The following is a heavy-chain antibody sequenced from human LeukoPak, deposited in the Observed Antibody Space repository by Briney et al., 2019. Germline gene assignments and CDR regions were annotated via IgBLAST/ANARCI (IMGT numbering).Heavy chain of an antibody. CDR1: GFTFSTYA. CDR2: ISGSGGST. V-gene: IGHV3-23*01. J-gene: IGHJ4*02. CDR3: ANMIVGANFH. Sequence: GGSLRLSCVASGFTFSTYAMSWVRQAPGKGLGLEWVSSISGSGGSTSYADSVKGRFTISRDNSENTLYLQMNSLRAEDTAVYYCANMIVGANFHWGQGTLVTVSS. D-gene: IGHD1-26*01.